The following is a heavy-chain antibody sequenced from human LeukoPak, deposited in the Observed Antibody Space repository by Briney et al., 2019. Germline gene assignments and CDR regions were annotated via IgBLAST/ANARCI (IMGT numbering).Heavy chain of an antibody. D-gene: IGHD1-1*01. CDR1: GFTFSDYF. J-gene: IGHJ4*02. Sequence: PGGSLRLSCAASGFTFSDYFMSWVRQAPGRGLEWLSYINGRGTYIDYAESLKGRITISRDNAQNSLYLQMNSLRVEDTAVYYCARSGREATEIDYWGQGTLVTVSS. CDR2: INGRGTYI. V-gene: IGHV3-11*06. CDR3: ARSGREATEIDY.